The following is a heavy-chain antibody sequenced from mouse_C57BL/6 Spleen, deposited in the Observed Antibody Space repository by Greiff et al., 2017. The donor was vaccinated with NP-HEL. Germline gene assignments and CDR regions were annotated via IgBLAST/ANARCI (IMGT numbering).Heavy chain of an antibody. J-gene: IGHJ2*01. CDR2: INPNNGGT. V-gene: IGHV1-26*01. CDR1: GYTFTDYY. Sequence: EVQLQQSGPELVKPGASVKISCKASGYTFTDYYMNWVKQSHGKSLEWIGDINPNNGGTSYNQKFKGKATLTVDKSSSTAYMELRSLTSDDSAVYYCARSSAYYYGSSYYFDYWGQGTTLTVSS. D-gene: IGHD1-1*01. CDR3: ARSSAYYYGSSYYFDY.